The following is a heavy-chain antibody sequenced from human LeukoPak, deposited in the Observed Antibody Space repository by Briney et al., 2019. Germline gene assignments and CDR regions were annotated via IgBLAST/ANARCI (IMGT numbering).Heavy chain of an antibody. CDR1: GFTFSSYE. CDR3: ARENRGYDGGFYY. Sequence: GSLRLSCAGSGFTFSSYEMSWVRQAPGKGRDWGSYFTDVGGTRYADSVKGRSPITRDNAKNSLILQMNSLRAEDTTVYYCARENRGYDGGFYYWGQRTLVTASS. J-gene: IGHJ4*02. V-gene: IGHV3-48*03. D-gene: IGHD5-12*01. CDR2: FTDVGGTR.